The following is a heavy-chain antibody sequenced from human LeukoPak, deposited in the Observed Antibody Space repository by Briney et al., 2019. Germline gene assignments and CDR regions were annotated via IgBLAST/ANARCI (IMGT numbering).Heavy chain of an antibody. CDR1: GFTFSSYG. V-gene: IGHV3-30*02. CDR2: IRYDGSNK. Sequence: GGSLRLSCAASGFTFSSYGMHWVRQAPGKGLEWVAFIRYDGSNKYYADSVKGRFTISRDNSKNTLYLQMNSLRAEDTAVYYCAKGGFWSGYYMYYFDYWGQGTLVTVSS. J-gene: IGHJ4*02. CDR3: AKGGFWSGYYMYYFDY. D-gene: IGHD3-3*01.